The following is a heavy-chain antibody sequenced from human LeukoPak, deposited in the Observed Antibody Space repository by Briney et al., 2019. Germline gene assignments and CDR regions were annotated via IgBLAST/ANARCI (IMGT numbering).Heavy chain of an antibody. V-gene: IGHV3-23*01. CDR1: GFTFSSYA. CDR3: AKFSSSGWSRSTNK. CDR2: ISSSGGTT. J-gene: IGHJ4*02. D-gene: IGHD6-19*01. Sequence: GGTLRLSCVASGFTFSSYAMGWVRQAAGKGLEWVSDISSSGGTTYYADSVKGRVTISRDNSKKTLYLQMNSLRPEDTAVYYCAKFSSSGWSRSTNKWGQGTLVTVSS.